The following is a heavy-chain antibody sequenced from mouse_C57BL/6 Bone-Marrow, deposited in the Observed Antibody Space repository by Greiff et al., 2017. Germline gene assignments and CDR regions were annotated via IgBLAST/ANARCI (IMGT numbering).Heavy chain of an antibody. CDR1: GYTFTSYG. Sequence: VQLQQSGAELVRPGASVKLSCKASGYTFTSYGISWVKQRTGQGLEWIGEIYPRNGNTYYNEKFKGKATLTADKSSSTAYLELRSLTSEDSAVYLWVYRPAWCVDWGRGTLVTVSA. J-gene: IGHJ3*01. CDR2: IYPRNGNT. D-gene: IGHD2-14*01. V-gene: IGHV1-81*01. CDR3: VYRPAWCVD.